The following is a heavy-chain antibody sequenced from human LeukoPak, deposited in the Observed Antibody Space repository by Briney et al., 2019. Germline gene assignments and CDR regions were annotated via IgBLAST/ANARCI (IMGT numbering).Heavy chain of an antibody. Sequence: ASVKVSCKASGGTFSSYAISWVRQAPGQGPEWMGWIIPIFGTANYAQKVEGRVTITAAKSTSTDYMELRRLRSEDTAVYYCARSTTIFGVVIMDYFEYWGQGTLVTVSS. CDR1: GGTFSSYA. CDR2: IIPIFGTA. J-gene: IGHJ4*02. CDR3: ARSTTIFGVVIMDYFEY. D-gene: IGHD3-3*01. V-gene: IGHV1-69*06.